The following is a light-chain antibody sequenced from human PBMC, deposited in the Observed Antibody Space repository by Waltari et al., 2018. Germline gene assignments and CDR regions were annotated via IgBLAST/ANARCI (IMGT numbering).Light chain of an antibody. CDR1: QSVSSSY. J-gene: IGKJ1*01. V-gene: IGKV3-20*01. Sequence: EIVLTQSPGTLSLSPGERATLSCRSSQSVSSSYLAWYQQKPGQAPRLLIYGSSSRATGSPDRFSGSGSGTDFTLTISRLEPEDFSVYYCQKYGSSLWTFGQGTKVEIK. CDR2: GSS. CDR3: QKYGSSLWT.